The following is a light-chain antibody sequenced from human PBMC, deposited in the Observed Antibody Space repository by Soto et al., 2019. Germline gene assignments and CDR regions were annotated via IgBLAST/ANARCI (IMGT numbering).Light chain of an antibody. V-gene: IGKV3-15*01. J-gene: IGKJ4*01. CDR3: QQYNNWPPLT. CDR1: QSVSSN. Sequence: EIVMTQSPATLSVSPGERATLSCRASQSVSSNLAWYQQKPGQAPRLLMYGASTRATGIPARFSGNGSGTEFTLTISSLQPEDFAVYYCQQYNNWPPLTFGGGTKVEIK. CDR2: GAS.